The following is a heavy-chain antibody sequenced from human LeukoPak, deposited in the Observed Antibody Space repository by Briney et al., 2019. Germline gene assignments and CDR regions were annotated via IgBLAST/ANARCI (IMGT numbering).Heavy chain of an antibody. D-gene: IGHD5-18*01. CDR2: ISATGKTI. CDR1: GFTFSSSE. J-gene: IGHJ4*02. V-gene: IGHV3-48*03. Sequence: GGSLRLSCLASGFTFSSSEMSWVRQAPGKGLEWVSYISATGKTIFYADSVKGRFTISRDNAKNSLFLQMNSLRAEDTAIYYCARTWARIQLWPFDYWGQGTLVTVSS. CDR3: ARTWARIQLWPFDY.